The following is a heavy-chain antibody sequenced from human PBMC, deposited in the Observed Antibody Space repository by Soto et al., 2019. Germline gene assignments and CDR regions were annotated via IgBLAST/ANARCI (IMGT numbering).Heavy chain of an antibody. Sequence: ASVKVSCKASGGTFSSYAISWFRQAPGQGLEWMGGIIPIFGTANYAQKFQGRVTITADESTSTAYMELSSLRSEDRAVYYCARDKRGGRAAAGTRSSYYGMDVWGQGTTVTVSS. CDR2: IIPIFGTA. V-gene: IGHV1-69*13. CDR3: ARDKRGGRAAAGTRSSYYGMDV. J-gene: IGHJ6*02. D-gene: IGHD6-13*01. CDR1: GGTFSSYA.